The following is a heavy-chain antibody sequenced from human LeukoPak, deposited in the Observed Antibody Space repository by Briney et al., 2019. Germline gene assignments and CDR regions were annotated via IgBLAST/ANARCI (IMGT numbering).Heavy chain of an antibody. CDR3: AREVCAGHCYSPLDY. CDR2: ISGSSDTI. V-gene: IGHV3-48*01. Sequence: GSPRLSCGTSGFSFNRYSMNWVRQAPGKGLEWVSYISGSSDTIYYADSVKGRFTISRDSAKNSVYLQMNSLRVEDTAVYYCAREVCAGHCYSPLDYWGQGTLVTVSS. CDR1: GFSFNRYS. J-gene: IGHJ4*02. D-gene: IGHD2-21*02.